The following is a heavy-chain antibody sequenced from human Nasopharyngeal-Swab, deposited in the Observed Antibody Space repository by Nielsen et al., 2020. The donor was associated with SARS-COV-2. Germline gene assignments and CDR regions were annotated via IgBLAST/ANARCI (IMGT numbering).Heavy chain of an antibody. J-gene: IGHJ4*02. CDR2: INPNSGGT. CDR3: ARMAVAGTGDY. D-gene: IGHD6-19*01. Sequence: ASVKVSCKASGYTFTGYYMHWVRQAPGQGLEWMGRINPNSGGTNYAQKFQGRVTMTRDTSISTAHMELSRLRSDDTAVYYCARMAVAGTGDYWGQGTLVTVSS. CDR1: GYTFTGYY. V-gene: IGHV1-2*06.